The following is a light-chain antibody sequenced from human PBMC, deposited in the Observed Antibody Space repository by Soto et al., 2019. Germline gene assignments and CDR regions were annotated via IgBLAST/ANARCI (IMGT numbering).Light chain of an antibody. V-gene: IGLV2-14*01. J-gene: IGLJ1*01. CDR1: SSDVGGYNY. Sequence: QSVLTQPASVSGSPGQSITISCTGTSSDVGGYNYVSWYQQHPGKAPKLMIYEVSNRPSGVSNRFSGSKSGTSASLAISGLQSEDEADYYCAAWDDSLNGYYVFGTGTKVTVL. CDR2: EVS. CDR3: AAWDDSLNGYYV.